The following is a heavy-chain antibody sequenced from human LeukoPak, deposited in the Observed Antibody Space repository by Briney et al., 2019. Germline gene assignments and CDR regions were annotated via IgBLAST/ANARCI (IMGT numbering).Heavy chain of an antibody. D-gene: IGHD5-18*01. Sequence: TGGSLRLSCAASGFTFSSYAMHWVRQAPGKGLEWVAVISYDGSSKYYADSVKGRFTISRDNSKNTLYLQMNSLRAEDTAVYYCARESGYSYGPGNSEGFDYWGQGTLVTVSS. J-gene: IGHJ4*02. CDR1: GFTFSSYA. CDR2: ISYDGSSK. CDR3: ARESGYSYGPGNSEGFDY. V-gene: IGHV3-30-3*01.